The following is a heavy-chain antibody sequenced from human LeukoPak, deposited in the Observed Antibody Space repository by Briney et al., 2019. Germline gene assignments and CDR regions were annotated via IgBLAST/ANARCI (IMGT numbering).Heavy chain of an antibody. J-gene: IGHJ4*02. Sequence: SETLSLTCTVSGGSISSYYWSWIRQPPGKGLEWIGYIYHSGSTNYNPSLKSRVTISVDTSKNQFSLKLSSVTAADTAVYYCARVSYCSGGSCYSRRSDYFDYWGQGTLVTVSS. CDR1: GGSISSYY. CDR3: ARVSYCSGGSCYSRRSDYFDY. D-gene: IGHD2-15*01. V-gene: IGHV4-59*01. CDR2: IYHSGST.